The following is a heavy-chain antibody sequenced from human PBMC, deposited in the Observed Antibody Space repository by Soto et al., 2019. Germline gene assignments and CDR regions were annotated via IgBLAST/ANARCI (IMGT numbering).Heavy chain of an antibody. CDR3: ARGPKYSSSWYYYYYYMDV. V-gene: IGHV1-8*01. J-gene: IGHJ6*03. D-gene: IGHD6-13*01. CDR1: GYTFTSYD. CDR2: MNPNSGNT. Sequence: QVQLVQSGAEVKKPGASVKVSCKASGYTFTSYDINWVRQATGQGLEWMGWMNPNSGNTGYAQKFQGRVTMTRNTSISTDYMELSSLRSEDTAVYYCARGPKYSSSWYYYYYYMDVWGKGTTVTVS.